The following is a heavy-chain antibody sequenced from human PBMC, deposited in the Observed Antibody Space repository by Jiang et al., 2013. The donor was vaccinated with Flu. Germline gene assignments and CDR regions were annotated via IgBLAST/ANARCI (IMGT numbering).Heavy chain of an antibody. CDR1: GFTFYMFG. CDR3: ARNLRGTIMITFGGAQYDAFDI. Sequence: GAEVKKPGASVKVSCKASGFTFYMFGVSWVRQAPGQGLEWMGWINPNSGGTNYAQKFQGWVTMTRDTSISTAYMELSRLRSDDTAVYYCARNLRGTIMITFGGAQYDAFDIWGQGTMVTVSS. D-gene: IGHD3-16*01. CDR2: INPNSGGT. V-gene: IGHV1-2*04. J-gene: IGHJ3*02.